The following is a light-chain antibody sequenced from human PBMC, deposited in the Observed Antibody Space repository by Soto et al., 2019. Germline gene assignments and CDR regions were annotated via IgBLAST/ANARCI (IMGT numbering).Light chain of an antibody. CDR2: SAS. J-gene: IGKJ4*01. CDR3: QQYGGSPRVT. Sequence: EIVLTQSPGTLSLSPGERVTLSCRASQSVSSNYLAWYQQKPGQAPRLLIYSASSRATGIPDRFSGSGSGTDFTLTISRLEPEDFGVYYCQQYGGSPRVTFGGGTKVEIK. V-gene: IGKV3-20*01. CDR1: QSVSSNY.